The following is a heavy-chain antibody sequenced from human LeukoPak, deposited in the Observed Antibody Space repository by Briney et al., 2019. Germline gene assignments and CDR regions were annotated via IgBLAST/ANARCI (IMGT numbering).Heavy chain of an antibody. V-gene: IGHV3-21*01. J-gene: IGHJ4*02. CDR2: ISSSSSYI. Sequence: GGSLRLSCAASGFTFSSYSMNWVRQAPGKGLEWVSSISSSSSYIYYADSVKGRFTISRDNAKNSLYLQMNSLRAEDTAVYYCARESLGLGESNDYWGQGTLVTVSS. CDR3: ARESLGLGESNDY. CDR1: GFTFSSYS. D-gene: IGHD3-16*01.